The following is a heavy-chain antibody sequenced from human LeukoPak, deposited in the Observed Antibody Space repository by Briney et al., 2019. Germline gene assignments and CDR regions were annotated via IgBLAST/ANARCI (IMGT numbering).Heavy chain of an antibody. CDR2: IKQDGSKK. CDR1: GFPFSSYW. J-gene: IGHJ4*02. D-gene: IGHD4-23*01. Sequence: PGGSLRLSCVASGFPFSSYWMTWVRQAPGKGLEWVANIKQDGSKKSYVDSVKGRFTISRDNAKNSLYLQMNSLRAEDTAIYYCARGRPHGNDYWGQGTLVTVSS. CDR3: ARGRPHGNDY. V-gene: IGHV3-7*01.